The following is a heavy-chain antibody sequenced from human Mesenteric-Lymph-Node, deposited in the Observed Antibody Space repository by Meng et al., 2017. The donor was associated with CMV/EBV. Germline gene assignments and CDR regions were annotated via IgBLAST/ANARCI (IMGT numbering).Heavy chain of an antibody. J-gene: IGHJ5*02. CDR3: ARDNVNPEGFDP. CDR2: INPNSGVS. V-gene: IGHV1-2*06. D-gene: IGHD2/OR15-2a*01. Sequence: VQLVQSRAGVGKPGAQGMVSCKASGYIFTDFYIHWVRQAPGQGLEWMGRINPNSGVSNSAQTFQGRVTMTRDTSISTAYMELGRLPSDDTAVYYCARDNVNPEGFDPWGQGTLVTVSS. CDR1: GYIFTDFY.